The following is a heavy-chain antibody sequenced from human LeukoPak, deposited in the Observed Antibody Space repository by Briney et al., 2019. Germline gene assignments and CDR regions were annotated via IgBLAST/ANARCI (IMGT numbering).Heavy chain of an antibody. CDR1: GITFSSYG. D-gene: IGHD3-16*01. CDR2: IWYDGSNK. CDR3: ARPPAQAQTWGGGTYYHYYMDV. Sequence: PGGSLRLSCAASGITFSSYGMHWVRQAPGKGLEWVAVIWYDGSNKYYADSVKGRFTISRDNSKNTLYLQMNNLRAEDTAVYYWARPPAQAQTWGGGTYYHYYMDVWGKGTTVTVSS. J-gene: IGHJ6*03. V-gene: IGHV3-33*01.